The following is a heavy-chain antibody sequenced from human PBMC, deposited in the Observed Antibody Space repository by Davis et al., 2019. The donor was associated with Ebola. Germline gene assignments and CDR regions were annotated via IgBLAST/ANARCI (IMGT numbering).Heavy chain of an antibody. Sequence: GGSLRLSCEASGFTFSAYTMSWVRQAPGKGLEWVSVISTSGGTTYYADSVKGRFTISRDNSKNTLYLQMNSLRAEDTAVYYCAKDWRGYSYGTPSSMDVWGQGTTVTVSS. J-gene: IGHJ6*02. CDR3: AKDWRGYSYGTPSSMDV. D-gene: IGHD5-18*01. V-gene: IGHV3-23*01. CDR2: ISTSGGTT. CDR1: GFTFSAYT.